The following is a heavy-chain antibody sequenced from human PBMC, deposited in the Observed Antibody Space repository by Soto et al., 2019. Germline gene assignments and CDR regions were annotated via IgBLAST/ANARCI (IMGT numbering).Heavy chain of an antibody. V-gene: IGHV1-18*01. D-gene: IGHD2-8*01. CDR3: ARVPVVLMVYARPLDY. CDR1: GYTFTSYG. Sequence: QVQLVQSGAEVKKPGASVKVSCKASGYTFTSYGISWVRQAPGQGLEWMGWISAYNGNTNYAQKLQGRVTMTTDTSTSTSYMELRSLRSDDTAVYYCARVPVVLMVYARPLDYWGQGTLVTVSS. CDR2: ISAYNGNT. J-gene: IGHJ4*02.